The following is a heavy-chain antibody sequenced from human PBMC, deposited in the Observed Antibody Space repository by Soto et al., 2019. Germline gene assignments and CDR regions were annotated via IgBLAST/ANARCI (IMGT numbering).Heavy chain of an antibody. CDR2: IITIFGTA. CDR1: GGTFSSYA. Sequence: ASVKVSCKASGGTFSSYAISWVRQAPGQGLEWMGGIITIFGTANYAQKFQGRVTITADKSTSTAYMELSSLRSEDTAVYYCARFQGTYYYGSGEYWGQGTLVTVSS. V-gene: IGHV1-69*06. D-gene: IGHD3-10*01. J-gene: IGHJ4*02. CDR3: ARFQGTYYYGSGEY.